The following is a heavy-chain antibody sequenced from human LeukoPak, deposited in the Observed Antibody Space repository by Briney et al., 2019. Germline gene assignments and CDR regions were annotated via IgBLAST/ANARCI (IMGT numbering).Heavy chain of an antibody. D-gene: IGHD5-12*01. V-gene: IGHV1-2*02. CDR3: ARDPRAYSGYENWFDP. J-gene: IGHJ5*02. CDR2: INPNNGGT. Sequence: ASVKVSCKASGYTFTCYCIHWVRQAPGKGLEWMEWINPNNGGTNYAQRYQDRVTMTRDTSISTAYMELSSLRSDDTAVYYCARDPRAYSGYENWFDPWGQGTLVTVSS. CDR1: GYTFTCYC.